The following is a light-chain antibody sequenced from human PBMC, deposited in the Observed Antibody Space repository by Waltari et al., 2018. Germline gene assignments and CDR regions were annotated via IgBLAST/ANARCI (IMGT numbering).Light chain of an antibody. J-gene: IGKJ4*01. CDR2: GAS. CDR3: QQYDISPLT. Sequence: EIVLTQSPGTLSLSPGERATLPCRASQTVRITYLAWYQQKPGQAPTLVIHGASSRATGIPDRFSGSGSGTDFSLTISSLEPEDFAVYYCQQYDISPLTFGGGTKVEIK. V-gene: IGKV3-20*01. CDR1: QTVRITY.